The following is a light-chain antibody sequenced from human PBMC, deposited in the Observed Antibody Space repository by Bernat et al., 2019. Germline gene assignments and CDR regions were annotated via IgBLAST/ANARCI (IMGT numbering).Light chain of an antibody. Sequence: QSALTQPRSVSGSPGQSVTISCTGTSSDVGGYNYVSWYQQHPGKAPKLMIYDVSKRPSGVPDHFSSSKSGNTASLTIPGLQAADEADYFCCSYAGSYTWVFGGGTKLTVL. CDR2: DVS. V-gene: IGLV2-11*01. CDR3: CSYAGSYTWV. CDR1: SSDVGGYNY. J-gene: IGLJ3*02.